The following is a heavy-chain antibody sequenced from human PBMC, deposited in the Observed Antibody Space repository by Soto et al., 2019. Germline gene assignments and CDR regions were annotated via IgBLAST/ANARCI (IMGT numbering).Heavy chain of an antibody. CDR2: IYYSGST. V-gene: IGHV4-31*03. D-gene: IGHD3-16*02. J-gene: IGHJ3*02. CDR3: ASLSVAEDAFDI. CDR1: GGSIGSGGYY. Sequence: SETLSLTCTVSGGSIGSGGYYWSWIRQHPGKGLEWIGYIYYSGSTYYNPSLKSRVTISVDTSKNQFSLKLSSVTAADTAVYYCASLSVAEDAFDIWGQGTMVTVSS.